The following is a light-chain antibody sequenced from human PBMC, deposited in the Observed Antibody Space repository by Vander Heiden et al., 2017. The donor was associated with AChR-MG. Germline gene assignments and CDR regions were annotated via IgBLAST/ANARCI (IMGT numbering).Light chain of an antibody. CDR2: EAS. CDR3: LQYKSYSWT. Sequence: DIQMIQTPSTPSASVGDRDTTTCRASQSISSWLAWYQQKPGKATTLLIHEASSLESGVPSRFSGSGSRTEFTLTINALQPDDFATYYCLQYKSYSWTFGRGTKVEIK. CDR1: QSISSW. J-gene: IGKJ1*01. V-gene: IGKV1-5*03.